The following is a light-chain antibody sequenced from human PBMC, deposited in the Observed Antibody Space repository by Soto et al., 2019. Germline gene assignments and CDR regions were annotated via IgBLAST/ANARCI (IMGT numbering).Light chain of an antibody. V-gene: IGKV3-20*01. J-gene: IGKJ4*01. Sequence: IVLTQSPAILALSPGDRATLSCRASQSVSSSYLAWYQHKPGQAPRLLIHGASSRVTGIPDRFSGSGSATDFTLTITRLEPEDFAVYYYQQYQSLTFGGGTKVEIK. CDR1: QSVSSSY. CDR3: QQYQSLT. CDR2: GAS.